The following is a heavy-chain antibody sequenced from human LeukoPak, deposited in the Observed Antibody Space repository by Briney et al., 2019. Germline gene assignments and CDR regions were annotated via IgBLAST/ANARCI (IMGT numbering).Heavy chain of an antibody. CDR3: AKDVKYFDWFVADY. Sequence: QPGGSLRLSCAASGFTFSSYAMPWVRQAPGKGLEWLAVISYNGRDKNYVESVKGRFTISRDNSKNTLYLQMNSLRADDTAVYYCAKDVKYFDWFVADYWGQGTLVTVSS. CDR2: ISYNGRDK. D-gene: IGHD3-9*01. CDR1: GFTFSSYA. J-gene: IGHJ4*02. V-gene: IGHV3-30*04.